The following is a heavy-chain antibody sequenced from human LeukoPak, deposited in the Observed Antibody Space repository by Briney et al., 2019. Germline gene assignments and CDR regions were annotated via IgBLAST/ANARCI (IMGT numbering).Heavy chain of an antibody. J-gene: IGHJ4*02. D-gene: IGHD3-10*01. Sequence: SETLSLTCTVSGGSISSSSYYWGWIRQPPGKGLEWIGSIYYSGSTYYNPSLKSRVTMSVDTSKNQFSLKLSSVTAADTAVYYCACEGSVRGVIRFWGQGTLVTVSS. CDR1: GGSISSSSYY. V-gene: IGHV4-39*07. CDR3: ACEGSVRGVIRF. CDR2: IYYSGST.